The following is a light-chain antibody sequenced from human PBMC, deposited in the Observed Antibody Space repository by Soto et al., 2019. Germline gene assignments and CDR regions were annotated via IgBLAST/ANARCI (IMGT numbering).Light chain of an antibody. CDR1: QSVSTN. V-gene: IGKV3-15*01. Sequence: ETVMTQSPATLSVSPGDAATLSCRASQSVSTNLAWYQQKPGQAPRLLIYGASTRATGIPARFSGSGSGTEFTLTISSLQSEDFAVYHCQQYNNWPPLTFGQGTKVEIK. CDR3: QQYNNWPPLT. CDR2: GAS. J-gene: IGKJ1*01.